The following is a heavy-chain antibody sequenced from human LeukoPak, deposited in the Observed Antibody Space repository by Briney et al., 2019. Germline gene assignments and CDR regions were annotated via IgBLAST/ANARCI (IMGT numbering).Heavy chain of an antibody. CDR2: INPNSGDT. V-gene: IGHV1-2*02. CDR3: AREGEDSDDTNWFDP. Sequence: GASVKVSCKASGYTFTAYYMHWVRPAPGQGLEWMGWINPNSGDTNYAQEFQGRVTMTRDTSISTAYMELSSLRSDDMAVYYCAREGEDSDDTNWFDPWGQGTLVTVSS. J-gene: IGHJ5*02. D-gene: IGHD3-10*01. CDR1: GYTFTAYY.